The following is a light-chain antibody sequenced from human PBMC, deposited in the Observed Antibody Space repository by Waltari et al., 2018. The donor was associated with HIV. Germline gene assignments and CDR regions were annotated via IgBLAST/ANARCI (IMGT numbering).Light chain of an antibody. CDR2: DVG. Sequence: QSALTQPASVSGSPGQSIILPCTGTSSDVGGYNYVSWYQQHPGKAPKLIIFDVGDRPSGVSNRFSGSKSGNTASLTISGLQTEDEADYYCNSYTSTTTRWLFGGGTRLTVL. CDR1: SSDVGGYNY. CDR3: NSYTSTTTRWL. J-gene: IGLJ3*02. V-gene: IGLV2-14*03.